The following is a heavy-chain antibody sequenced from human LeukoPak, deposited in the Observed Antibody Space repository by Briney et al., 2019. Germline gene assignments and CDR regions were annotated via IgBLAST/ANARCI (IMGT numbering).Heavy chain of an antibody. CDR1: GFTFSSYE. Sequence: PGGSLRLSCAASGFTFSSYEMNWVRQAPGKGLEWVSYISSSGSTIYYADSVKGRFTISRDNAKNSLYLQMNSLRAEDTAVYYCARRDGYDFDYWGQGTLVTVSS. CDR2: ISSSGSTI. CDR3: ARRDGYDFDY. D-gene: IGHD5-24*01. V-gene: IGHV3-48*03. J-gene: IGHJ4*02.